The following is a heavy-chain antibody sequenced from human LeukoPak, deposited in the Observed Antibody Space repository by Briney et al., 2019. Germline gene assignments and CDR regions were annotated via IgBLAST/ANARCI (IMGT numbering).Heavy chain of an antibody. V-gene: IGHV4-4*07. J-gene: IGHJ6*03. CDR1: GDSINGYY. CDR2: IYTSGST. D-gene: IGHD3-10*01. CDR3: AREGSDYYGSGSYYRSYYYYMDV. Sequence: KTSETLSLTCTVSGDSINGYYWSWIRQPAGKGLEWIGRIYTSGSTNYNPSLKSRVTMSVDTSKNQFSLKLSSVTAADTAVYYCAREGSDYYGSGSYYRSYYYYMDVWGKGTTVTISS.